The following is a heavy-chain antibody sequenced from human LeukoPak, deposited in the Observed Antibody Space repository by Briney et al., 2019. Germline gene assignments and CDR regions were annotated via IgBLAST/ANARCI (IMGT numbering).Heavy chain of an antibody. CDR2: MNPNSGNT. V-gene: IGHV1-8*02. CDR1: GGTFGSYA. Sequence: ASVKVSCKASGGTFGSYAISWVRQAPGQGLEWMGWMNPNSGNTGYAQKFQGRVTMTRNTSISTAYMELSSLRSEDTAVYYCARVFAIYGMDVWGQGTTVTVSS. CDR3: ARVFAIYGMDV. J-gene: IGHJ6*02. D-gene: IGHD3-10*02.